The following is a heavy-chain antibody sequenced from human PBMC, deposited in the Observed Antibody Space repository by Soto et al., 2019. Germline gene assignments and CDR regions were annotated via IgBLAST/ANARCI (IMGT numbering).Heavy chain of an antibody. V-gene: IGHV1-46*03. CDR1: GYTFTSYY. Sequence: ASVKVSCKASGYTFTSYYMHWVRQAPGQGLEWMGIINPSGGSTSYAQKFQGRVTMTRDTSTSTVYMELSSLRSEDTAVYYCAREAYCSGGSCQDWYFDLWGRGTLVTVSS. CDR3: AREAYCSGGSCQDWYFDL. D-gene: IGHD2-15*01. J-gene: IGHJ2*01. CDR2: INPSGGST.